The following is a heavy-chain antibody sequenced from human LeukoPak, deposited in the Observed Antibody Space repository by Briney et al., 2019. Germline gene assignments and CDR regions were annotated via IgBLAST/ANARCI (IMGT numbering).Heavy chain of an antibody. D-gene: IGHD3-22*01. CDR3: ARSSDYYDTMDV. CDR2: IYTSGST. Sequence: RSETLSLTCTVSGGSISSYYWSWIRQPAGKGLEWIGRIYTSGSTYYNPSLKSRVTMSVDTSKNQFSLKLSSVTAADTAVYYCARSSDYYDTMDVWGQGTTVTVSS. J-gene: IGHJ6*02. V-gene: IGHV4-4*07. CDR1: GGSISSYY.